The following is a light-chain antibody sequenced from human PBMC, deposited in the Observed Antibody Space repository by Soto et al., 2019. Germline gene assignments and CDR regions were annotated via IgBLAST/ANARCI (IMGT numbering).Light chain of an antibody. V-gene: IGKV3-11*01. Sequence: EIVLTQSPATLSLSPGERATLSCRASRSVSTALAWSQQKPGQAPRLLIYDASKRATGIPARFSGGGSGTDFILTISSLEPEDFAVYYCHQRVNWPLTFGGGTKVEIK. CDR1: RSVSTA. CDR2: DAS. J-gene: IGKJ4*01. CDR3: HQRVNWPLT.